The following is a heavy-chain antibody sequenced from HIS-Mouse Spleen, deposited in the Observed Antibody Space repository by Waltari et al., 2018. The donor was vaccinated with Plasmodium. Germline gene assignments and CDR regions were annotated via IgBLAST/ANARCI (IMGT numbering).Heavy chain of an antibody. CDR3: ASSWYWYFDL. D-gene: IGHD6-13*01. CDR1: GLTFSSYW. V-gene: IGHV3-7*01. CDR2: IKQDGSEK. J-gene: IGHJ2*01. Sequence: EVQLVESGGGLVQPGGSLRLSWAASGLTFSSYWLSWVRPAPGKGLEWLANIKQDGSEKYYVDSLKGRFTISRDNAKNSLYLQMNSLRAEDTAVYYCASSWYWYFDLWGRGTLVTVSS.